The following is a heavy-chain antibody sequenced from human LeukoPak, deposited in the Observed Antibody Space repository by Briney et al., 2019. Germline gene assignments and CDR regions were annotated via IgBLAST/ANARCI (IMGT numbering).Heavy chain of an antibody. CDR2: IYYSGST. V-gene: IGHV4-59*01. J-gene: IGHJ4*02. CDR3: ASEAGITMIVGHQGYFDY. Sequence: SETLSLTCTVSGGSISSYYWSWIRQPPGKGLEWIGYIYYSGSTNYNPSLKSRVTISVDTSKNQSSLKLSSVTAADTAVYYCASEAGITMIVGHQGYFDYWGQGTLVPSPQ. CDR1: GGSISSYY. D-gene: IGHD3-22*01.